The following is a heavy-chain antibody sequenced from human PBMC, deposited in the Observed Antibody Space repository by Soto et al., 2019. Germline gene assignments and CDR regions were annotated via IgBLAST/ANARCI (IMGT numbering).Heavy chain of an antibody. Sequence: LSLTCTVSGGSISSYYWSWIRQPAGKGLEWIGRIYTSGSTNYNPSLKSRVTMSVDTSKNQFSLKLSSVTAADTAVYYCARVKSITIFGVAQRGGMDVWGQGTTVTVSS. CDR3: ARVKSITIFGVAQRGGMDV. V-gene: IGHV4-4*07. CDR2: IYTSGST. CDR1: GGSISSYY. D-gene: IGHD3-3*01. J-gene: IGHJ6*02.